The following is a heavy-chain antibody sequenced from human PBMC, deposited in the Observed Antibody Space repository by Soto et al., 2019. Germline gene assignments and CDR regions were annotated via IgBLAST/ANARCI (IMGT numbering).Heavy chain of an antibody. CDR2: ISSSSSTI. J-gene: IGHJ6*02. D-gene: IGHD4-17*01. CDR3: ARSFPRDYGDYVGYYYYGMDV. Sequence: GGSLRLSCAASGFTFSSYSMNWVRQAPGKGLEWVSSISSSSSTISYAGSVKGRFTISRDNAKNSLYLQMNSLRDKDTALYYCARSFPRDYGDYVGYYYYGMDVWGQGTTVTVSS. CDR1: GFTFSSYS. V-gene: IGHV3-48*02.